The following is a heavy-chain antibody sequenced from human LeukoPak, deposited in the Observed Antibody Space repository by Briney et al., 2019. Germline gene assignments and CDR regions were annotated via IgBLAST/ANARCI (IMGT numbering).Heavy chain of an antibody. CDR3: AREGDGYNLNGWFDP. V-gene: IGHV3-21*01. CDR1: GFTFSSYS. CDR2: ISSSSSYI. Sequence: GGSLRLSCAASGFTFSSYSMNWVRQAPGKGLEWVSSISSSSSYIYYADSVKGRFTISRDNAKNSLYLQMNSLRAEDTAVYYCAREGDGYNLNGWFDPWGQGTLVTVSS. J-gene: IGHJ5*02. D-gene: IGHD5-24*01.